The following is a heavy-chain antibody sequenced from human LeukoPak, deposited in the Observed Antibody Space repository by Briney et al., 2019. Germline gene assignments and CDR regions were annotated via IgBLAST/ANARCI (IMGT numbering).Heavy chain of an antibody. CDR1: GFTFDHYT. CDR2: ISWDSTNT. CDR3: AKEGGTIYFDF. D-gene: IGHD3-16*01. J-gene: IGHJ4*02. V-gene: IGHV3-43*01. Sequence: GGSLRLSCAASGFTFDHYTMHWVGQAPGKGLEWVSLISWDSTNTYYADSVKGRFTISRDNSKNSLYLQMSSLRTEDTALYFCAKEGGTIYFDFWGQGTLVTVSS.